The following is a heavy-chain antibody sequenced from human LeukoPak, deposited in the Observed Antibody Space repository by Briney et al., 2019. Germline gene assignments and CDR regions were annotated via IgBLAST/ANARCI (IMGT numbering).Heavy chain of an antibody. CDR2: ISYHGSNE. Sequence: GGSLRLSCAASGFTFSDYAIHWVRQAPGKGLEWVAIISYHGSNEYYGDSVKGRFTISRDNSKNTLYLQMNSLRAEDTAIYYCAKAGGHCSGGTCYANFWGQGTLVTVSS. D-gene: IGHD2-15*01. CDR1: GFTFSDYA. J-gene: IGHJ4*02. V-gene: IGHV3-30*18. CDR3: AKAGGHCSGGTCYANF.